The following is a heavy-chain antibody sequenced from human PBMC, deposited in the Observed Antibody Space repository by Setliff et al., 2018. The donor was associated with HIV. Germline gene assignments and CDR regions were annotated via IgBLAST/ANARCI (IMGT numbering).Heavy chain of an antibody. Sequence: SETLSLTCTVSGGSISSGTSYWSWIRQPAEKGLEWIGRIYHGGSTNYNSSLKSRVTISVDKSKNQFSLKLTSVTAADTAVYYCARVLLGGHCSSASCSDGFDYWGQGTLVTVSS. V-gene: IGHV4-61*02. J-gene: IGHJ4*02. CDR1: GGSISSGTSY. CDR2: IYHGGST. D-gene: IGHD2-2*01. CDR3: ARVLLGGHCSSASCSDGFDY.